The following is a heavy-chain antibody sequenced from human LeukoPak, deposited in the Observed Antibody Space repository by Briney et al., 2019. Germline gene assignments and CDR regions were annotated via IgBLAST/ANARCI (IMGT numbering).Heavy chain of an antibody. D-gene: IGHD2-15*01. CDR2: ILDGGGEQ. Sequence: GGSLRLSCEASGFTFGSYCMSWVRQAPGKGLEWVANILDGGGEQHYADSVKGRFTISRDNAKNTLYLQINSLRAEDTAVYYCGKTTTGYSSGQKPAWLVDSWGQGTLVSVSS. CDR1: GFTFGSYC. CDR3: GKTTTGYSSGQKPAWLVDS. V-gene: IGHV3-7*03. J-gene: IGHJ4*02.